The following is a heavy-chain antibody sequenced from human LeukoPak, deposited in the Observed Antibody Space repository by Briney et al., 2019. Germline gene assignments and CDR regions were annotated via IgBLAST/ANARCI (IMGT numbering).Heavy chain of an antibody. CDR1: GGSFSGYY. V-gene: IGHV4-34*01. Sequence: SETLSLTCAVYGGSFSGYYWSWIRQPPGKGLEWIGEINHSGSTNYNPSLKSRVTISVDTSKNQFSLKLSSVTAADTAVYYCARAKQQLVRLFDYWGQGTLVTVSS. J-gene: IGHJ4*02. CDR3: ARAKQQLVRLFDY. CDR2: INHSGST. D-gene: IGHD6-13*01.